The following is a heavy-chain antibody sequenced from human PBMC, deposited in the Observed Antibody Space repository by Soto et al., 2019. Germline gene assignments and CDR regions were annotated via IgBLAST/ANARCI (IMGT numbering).Heavy chain of an antibody. J-gene: IGHJ3*02. CDR2: IIPILGIA. CDR3: ARDRAQATVTNTYSFDI. D-gene: IGHD4-4*01. Sequence: QVQLVQSGAEVKKPGSSVKVSCKASGGTFSSYTISWVRQAHGQGLEWMGRIIPILGIANYAQKCQGRVTITADKSTSTAYIELSSLRSEDTAVYYCARDRAQATVTNTYSFDIWGQGTMFTVSS. CDR1: GGTFSSYT. V-gene: IGHV1-69*08.